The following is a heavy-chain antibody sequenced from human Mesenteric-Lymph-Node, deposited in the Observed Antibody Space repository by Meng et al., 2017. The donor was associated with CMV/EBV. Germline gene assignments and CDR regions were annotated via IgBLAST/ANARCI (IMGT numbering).Heavy chain of an antibody. CDR1: GFTFSDYS. CDR2: ITSNGGST. CDR3: ARRPALDV. Sequence: GGSLRLSCAASGFTFSDYSMNWVRQAPGKGLEYVSGITSNGGSTYYADSVKGRFTISRDNYKNTLYLQMGSLRAEDMAVYYCARRPALDVWGQGTTVTVSS. J-gene: IGHJ6*02. V-gene: IGHV3-64*02.